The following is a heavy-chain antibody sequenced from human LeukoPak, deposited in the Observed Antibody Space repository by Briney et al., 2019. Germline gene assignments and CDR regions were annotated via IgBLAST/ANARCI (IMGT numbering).Heavy chain of an antibody. CDR2: ISYDGSNK. V-gene: IGHV3-30*18. Sequence: GGSLRLSCAASGFTFSSYGMHWVRQAPGKGLEWVAVISYDGSNKYYADSVKGRFTIPRDSSKNTLYLLMNSLRAEDTAVYYCAKVYDSSGYYYVTHDYFDYWGQGTLVTVSS. D-gene: IGHD3-22*01. CDR1: GFTFSSYG. CDR3: AKVYDSSGYYYVTHDYFDY. J-gene: IGHJ4*02.